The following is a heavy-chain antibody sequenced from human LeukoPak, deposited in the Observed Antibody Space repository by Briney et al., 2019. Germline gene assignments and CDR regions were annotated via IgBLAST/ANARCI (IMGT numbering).Heavy chain of an antibody. V-gene: IGHV3-53*01. D-gene: IGHD3-22*01. CDR1: GFTVSSNY. CDR3: AKDPYYYDSSGYFTFDY. CDR2: IYSGGST. J-gene: IGHJ4*02. Sequence: GGSLRLSCAASGFTVSSNYMSWVRQAPGKGLEWVSVIYSGGSTYYADSVKGRFAISRDNSKNTLYLQMNSLRAEDTAVYYCAKDPYYYDSSGYFTFDYWGQGTLVTVSS.